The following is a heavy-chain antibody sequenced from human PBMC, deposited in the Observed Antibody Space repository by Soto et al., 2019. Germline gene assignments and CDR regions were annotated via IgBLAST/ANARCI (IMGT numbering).Heavy chain of an antibody. Sequence: QVRLVESGGGVVQPGRSLRLSCAASGFSFSGHGMHWVRQAPGKGLEWVALISYDGTNQYYADSVKGRFTISRDNSKHTLYLQVNSLETEDTAVYYCAKDLAHRMMPSRPDIWGQGKMVIVSS. V-gene: IGHV3-30*18. CDR3: AKDLAHRMMPSRPDI. J-gene: IGHJ3*02. CDR1: GFSFSGHG. D-gene: IGHD6-6*01. CDR2: ISYDGTNQ.